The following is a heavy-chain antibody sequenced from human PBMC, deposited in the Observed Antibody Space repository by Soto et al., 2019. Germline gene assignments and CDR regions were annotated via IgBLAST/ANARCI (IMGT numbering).Heavy chain of an antibody. Sequence: EVQLVESGGGLVQPGGSLSLSCADSGLILRNYWLSWVRQAPGMGLQWVASIKEDGSEKYYVDPVKGRFTISRENAKNSLYLQMNSLRAEDTAVYYCARYRSLDPWGQGILVTVSS. D-gene: IGHD3-16*02. CDR1: GLILRNYW. J-gene: IGHJ5*02. CDR3: ARYRSLDP. V-gene: IGHV3-7*03. CDR2: IKEDGSEK.